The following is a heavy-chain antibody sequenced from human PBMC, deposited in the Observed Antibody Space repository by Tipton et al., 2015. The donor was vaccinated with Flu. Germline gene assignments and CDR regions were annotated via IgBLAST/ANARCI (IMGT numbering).Heavy chain of an antibody. CDR2: KNPNSGNT. D-gene: IGHD2-8*01. V-gene: IGHV1-8*01. Sequence: QVQLVQSGAEVKKPGASVKISCKTSGYTFTSYDINWVREATGQGVEWRGWKNPNSGNTGYAQKFQGRVNMTRNTSISPAYRELSSLRSEGTAVYYSARGVSASSLSSKDVWGHGATVTVSS. CDR1: GYTFTSYD. CDR3: ARGVSASSLSSKDV. J-gene: IGHJ6*02.